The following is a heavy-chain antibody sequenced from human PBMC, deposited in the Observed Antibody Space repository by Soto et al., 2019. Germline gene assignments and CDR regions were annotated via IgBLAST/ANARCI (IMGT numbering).Heavy chain of an antibody. CDR3: ARVQRDSAFGHFDY. CDR2: ISDIGRN. CDR1: GVSINNTDYY. V-gene: IGHV4-30-4*01. J-gene: IGHJ4*02. Sequence: QVQLQESGPGLVKPSQTLSLTCTVSGVSINNTDYYWSWIRQPPGKGLEYIGYISDIGRNDYNPSLXXXTXXTLDTSKNQFSLRLSSVTAADTAVYYCARVQRDSAFGHFDYWGQGTLVTVSS. D-gene: IGHD1-1*01.